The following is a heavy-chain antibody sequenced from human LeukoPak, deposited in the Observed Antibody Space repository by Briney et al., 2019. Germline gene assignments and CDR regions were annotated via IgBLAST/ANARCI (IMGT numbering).Heavy chain of an antibody. J-gene: IGHJ5*02. CDR2: ISYSGST. V-gene: IGHV4-59*11. D-gene: IGHD3-9*01. CDR1: GGSISSHY. CDR3: ARDSTDILTGSLGWFDP. Sequence: PSETLSLTCTVSGGSISSHYWSWIRQPPGKGLEWVGDISYSGSTNYNSSLKSRVTISVDTSKNQFSLKLSSVTAADTAVYYCARDSTDILTGSLGWFDPWGQGTLVTVSS.